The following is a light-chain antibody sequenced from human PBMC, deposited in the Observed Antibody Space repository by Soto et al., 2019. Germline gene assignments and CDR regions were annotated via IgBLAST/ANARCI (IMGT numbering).Light chain of an antibody. Sequence: EIVMTQSPVTLSVSPGERATLSCRASQSVGTHFVWYQQKPGQAPRLLIYGASTRATGMPDRFSGSGSGTEFTLTISNLESEDFAVYYCQQHYGWPLTFGGGTRVEIK. CDR2: GAS. CDR1: QSVGTH. CDR3: QQHYGWPLT. V-gene: IGKV3-15*01. J-gene: IGKJ4*01.